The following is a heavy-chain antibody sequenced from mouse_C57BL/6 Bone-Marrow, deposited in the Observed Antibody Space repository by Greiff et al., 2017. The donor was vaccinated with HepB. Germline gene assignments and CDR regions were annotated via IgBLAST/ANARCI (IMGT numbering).Heavy chain of an antibody. V-gene: IGHV5-4*03. Sequence: EVNLVESGGGLVKPGGSLKLSCAASGFTFSSYAMSWVRQTPEKRLEWVATISDGGSYTYYPDNVKGRFTISRDNAKNNLYLQMSHLKSEDTAMYYCARGRWEYFDYWGQGTTLTVSS. CDR3: ARGRWEYFDY. CDR1: GFTFSSYA. J-gene: IGHJ2*01. CDR2: ISDGGSYT. D-gene: IGHD4-1*01.